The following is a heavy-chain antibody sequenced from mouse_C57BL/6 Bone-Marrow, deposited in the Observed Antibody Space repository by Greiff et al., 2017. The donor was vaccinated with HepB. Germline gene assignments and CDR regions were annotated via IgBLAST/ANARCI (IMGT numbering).Heavy chain of an antibody. Sequence: QVQLKESGAELVRPGASVTLSCKASGYTFTDYEMHWVKQTPVHGLEWIGAIDPETGGTTYNHKFKGKAILTADKSSSTAYMELRSLTSEDSAVYYCTISIVTTRGWFAYWGQGTLLTVAA. J-gene: IGHJ3*01. V-gene: IGHV1-15*01. CDR3: TISIVTTRGWFAY. CDR2: IDPETGGT. D-gene: IGHD2-1*01. CDR1: GYTFTDYE.